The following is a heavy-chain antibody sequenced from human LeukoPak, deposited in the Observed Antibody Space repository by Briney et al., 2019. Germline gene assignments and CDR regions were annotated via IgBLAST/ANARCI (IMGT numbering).Heavy chain of an antibody. Sequence: WGSLRLSCAASGFTFSRSAMTWVRQAPGTGLEFVASIIYSGGATYYADSVKGRFTISRDNSKNTLYLQMNSLRAEDTALYYCAKDGLYYDGSEHVYYFDSWGQGTLVTVSS. D-gene: IGHD3-22*01. CDR1: GFTFSRSA. V-gene: IGHV3-23*01. CDR3: AKDGLYYDGSEHVYYFDS. CDR2: IIYSGGAT. J-gene: IGHJ4*02.